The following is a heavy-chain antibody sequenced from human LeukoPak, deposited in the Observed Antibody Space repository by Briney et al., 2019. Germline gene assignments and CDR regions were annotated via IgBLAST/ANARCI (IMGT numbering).Heavy chain of an antibody. J-gene: IGHJ3*02. V-gene: IGHV3-7*03. CDR2: IKEDGSSN. CDR1: GCTFSSYW. CDR3: AKDLGYYYDSSGTWDAFDI. D-gene: IGHD3-22*01. Sequence: PGGSLRLSCAASGCTFSSYWMTWVRQTPGKGLEWVAHIKEDGSSNRYVDSVKGRFTISRDNTKESLFLQLNSLRAEDTAVYYCAKDLGYYYDSSGTWDAFDIWGQGTMVTVSS.